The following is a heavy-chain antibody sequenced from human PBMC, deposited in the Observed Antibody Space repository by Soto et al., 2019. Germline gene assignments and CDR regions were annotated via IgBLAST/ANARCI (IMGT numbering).Heavy chain of an antibody. CDR3: ARPTSTGTKSGYYFDY. D-gene: IGHD1-1*01. Sequence: QVQLVQSGAEVKKPGSSVKVSCKASGGTFSSYPISWVRQAPGQGLEWMGRIIPILDITDYAQRFQGRITITADKSTSTAYMELSSLSTDDTAVYYCARPTSTGTKSGYYFDYWGQGTLVPVSS. J-gene: IGHJ4*02. CDR1: GGTFSSYP. CDR2: IIPILDIT. V-gene: IGHV1-69*02.